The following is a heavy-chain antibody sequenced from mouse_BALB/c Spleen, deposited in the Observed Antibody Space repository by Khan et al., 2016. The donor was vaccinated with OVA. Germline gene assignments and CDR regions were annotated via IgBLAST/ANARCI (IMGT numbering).Heavy chain of an antibody. CDR2: ISSSDST. Sequence: EVQLQESGPSLVKPSQTLSLTCSVTGDSITSGYWNWIRKFPGNKLEYMGYISSSDSTFYNSSLKSRISITRDTSKNQNYLQLTNVTTEDTATYYWSRWNYRYDGYFDYWGQGTTLTVSS. D-gene: IGHD2-14*01. J-gene: IGHJ2*01. CDR1: GDSITSGY. V-gene: IGHV3-8*02. CDR3: SRWNYRYDGYFDY.